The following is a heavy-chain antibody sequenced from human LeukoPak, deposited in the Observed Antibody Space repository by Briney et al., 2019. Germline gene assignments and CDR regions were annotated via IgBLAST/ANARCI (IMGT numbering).Heavy chain of an antibody. D-gene: IGHD3/OR15-3a*01. J-gene: IGHJ4*02. V-gene: IGHV3-7*01. CDR3: VTFWTGYYTLPFAY. CDR2: IKHDGSER. Sequence: GGSLRLSCAPSGVIPSHFWTNWGCVAPGGGVEWGATIKHDGSERFYVDSVKGRFTISRDNAKNSLVLLMNSLRAEDTAVYYCVTFWTGYYTLPFAYWGQGTLVTVSS. CDR1: GVIPSHFW.